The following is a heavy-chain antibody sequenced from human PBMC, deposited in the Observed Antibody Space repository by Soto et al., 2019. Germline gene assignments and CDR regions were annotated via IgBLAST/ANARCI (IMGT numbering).Heavy chain of an antibody. D-gene: IGHD3-10*01. Sequence: GGSLRLSCAASGFTFSDYYMSWIRQAPGKGLEWVSYISSSSSYTNYADSVKGRFTISRDNAKNSLYLQMNSLRAEDTAVYYCARDRRRITMVRGATGMDVWGQGTTVTVSS. CDR3: ARDRRRITMVRGATGMDV. CDR1: GFTFSDYY. CDR2: ISSSSSYT. V-gene: IGHV3-11*06. J-gene: IGHJ6*02.